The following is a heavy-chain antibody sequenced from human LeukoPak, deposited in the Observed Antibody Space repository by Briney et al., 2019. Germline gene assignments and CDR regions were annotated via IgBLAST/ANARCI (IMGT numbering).Heavy chain of an antibody. Sequence: PAGGSLRLSCAASGFTFRTSGMSWVRQAPGKGLEWVSAISGSGVSTYYADSVKGRFTISRDNSKNTLYLQMNSLRAEDTAVYYCAKEYGYTYGEFDYWGQGTLVTVSS. CDR1: GFTFRTSG. CDR3: AKEYGYTYGEFDY. J-gene: IGHJ4*02. D-gene: IGHD5-18*01. V-gene: IGHV3-23*01. CDR2: ISGSGVST.